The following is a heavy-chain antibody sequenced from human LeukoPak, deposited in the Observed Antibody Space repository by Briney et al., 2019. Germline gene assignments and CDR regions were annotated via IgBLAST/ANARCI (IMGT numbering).Heavy chain of an antibody. D-gene: IGHD5-18*01. CDR3: ARGGYSYGFA. J-gene: IGHJ5*02. CDR2: IIPMFGTA. CDR1: GGTFSSYA. V-gene: IGHV1-69*13. Sequence: SVTVSCKSSGGTFSSYAISWVRQAPGQGREWMGGIIPMFGTANYEQKFQGRVTITADESTNTAYMELSSLRPEDTAVYYCARGGYSYGFAWGQGTLVTVSS.